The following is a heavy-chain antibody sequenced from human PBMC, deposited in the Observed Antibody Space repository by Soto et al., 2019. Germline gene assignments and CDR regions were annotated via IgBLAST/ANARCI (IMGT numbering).Heavy chain of an antibody. J-gene: IGHJ5*02. CDR3: ARHGYCSSTSCYGYWFDP. CDR1: GGSISSYY. CDR2: IYYSGST. D-gene: IGHD2-2*03. V-gene: IGHV4-59*08. Sequence: SETLSLTCTVSGGSISSYYWSWIRQPPGKGLEWIGYIYYSGSTNYNPSLKSRVTISVDTSKNQFSLKLSSVTAADTAVYYCARHGYCSSTSCYGYWFDPWGQGTLVTVSS.